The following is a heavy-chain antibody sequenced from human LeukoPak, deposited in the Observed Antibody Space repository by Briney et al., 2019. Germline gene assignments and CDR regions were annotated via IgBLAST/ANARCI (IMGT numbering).Heavy chain of an antibody. Sequence: PSETLSLTCTVSGGSISSSSYYWGWIRQPPGKGLEWIGRIYTSGSTNYNPSLKSRVTMSVDTSKNQFSLKLSSVTAADTAVYYCVAHYYGSGTLDYWGQGTLVTVSS. CDR3: VAHYYGSGTLDY. CDR1: GGSISSSSYY. V-gene: IGHV4-39*07. D-gene: IGHD3-10*01. J-gene: IGHJ4*02. CDR2: IYTSGST.